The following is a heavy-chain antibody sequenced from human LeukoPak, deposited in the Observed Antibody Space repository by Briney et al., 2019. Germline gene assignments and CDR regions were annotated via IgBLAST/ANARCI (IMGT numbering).Heavy chain of an antibody. CDR2: IYYSGST. J-gene: IGHJ4*02. Sequence: SETLSLTCSVSGGSISSSSYYWSWIRQPPGKGLEWIGNIYYSGSTYYNPSLKSRVSLSADTSKNQFSLKLSSVTAADTAVYYCARYRSWYSFDYWGQGTLVTVSS. D-gene: IGHD6-19*01. CDR3: ARYRSWYSFDY. CDR1: GGSISSSSYY. V-gene: IGHV4-39*01.